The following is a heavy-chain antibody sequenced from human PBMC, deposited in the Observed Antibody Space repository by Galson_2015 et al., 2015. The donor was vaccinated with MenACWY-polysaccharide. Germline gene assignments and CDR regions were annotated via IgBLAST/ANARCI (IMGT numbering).Heavy chain of an antibody. CDR1: GFTFTSSA. CDR2: IVVGSGNT. Sequence: SVKVSCKASGFTFTSSAMQWVRQARGQRLEWIGWIVVGSGNTNYAQKFQERVTITRDMSTSTAYMELSSLRSEDTAVYYCAADPEWETYYDSSGYYCASNFQHWGQGTLVTVSS. CDR3: AADPEWETYYDSSGYYCASNFQH. D-gene: IGHD3-22*01. V-gene: IGHV1-58*02. J-gene: IGHJ1*01.